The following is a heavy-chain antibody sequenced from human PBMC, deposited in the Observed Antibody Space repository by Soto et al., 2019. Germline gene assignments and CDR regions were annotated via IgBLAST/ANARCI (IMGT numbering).Heavy chain of an antibody. CDR2: IRSKTDGGTT. CDR1: GITFSNAW. J-gene: IGHJ3*02. CDR3: TTTRAGTNDCNN. V-gene: IGHV3-15*01. D-gene: IGHD2-21*01. Sequence: EVQLVESGGGLVEPGGSLRLSCAASGITFSNAWMNWVRKAPGKGLEYIGRIRSKTDGGTTEYAAPVEGRITVSRDDSKNTLYLQMGVHKTEDAAVYYCTTTRAGTNDCNNWGQGTLVTVSS.